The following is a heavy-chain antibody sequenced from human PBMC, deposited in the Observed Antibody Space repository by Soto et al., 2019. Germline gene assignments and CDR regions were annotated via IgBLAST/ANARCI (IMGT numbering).Heavy chain of an antibody. V-gene: IGHV4-39*01. CDR1: GGSVSSGIYY. CDR3: ASSADCSSTSCYGYGMDV. CDR2: IYYSGST. D-gene: IGHD2-2*01. J-gene: IGHJ6*02. Sequence: SETLSLTCTVSGGSVSSGIYYWSWIRHPPGKGLEWIGYIYYSGSTYYNPSLKSRVTISVDTSKNQFSLKLSSVTAADTAVYYCASSADCSSTSCYGYGMDVWGQGTTVTVSS.